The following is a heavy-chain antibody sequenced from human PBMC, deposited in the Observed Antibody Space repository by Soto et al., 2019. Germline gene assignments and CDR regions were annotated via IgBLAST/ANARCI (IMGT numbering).Heavy chain of an antibody. CDR2: INPNSGGT. CDR3: ARAEQYYYDSRKTHAFDI. D-gene: IGHD3-22*01. J-gene: IGHJ3*02. CDR1: GYTFTGYY. Sequence: ASVKVSCKASGYTFTGYYMHWVRQAPGQGLEWMGWINPNSGGTNYAQKFQGWVTMTRDTSISTAYMELSRLRSDDTAVYYCARAEQYYYDSRKTHAFDIWGQGTMVTVSS. V-gene: IGHV1-2*04.